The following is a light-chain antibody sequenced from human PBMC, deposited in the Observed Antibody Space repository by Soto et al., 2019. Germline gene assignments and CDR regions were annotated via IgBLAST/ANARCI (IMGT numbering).Light chain of an antibody. Sequence: QSVLTQPPSASGSPGQSVTISCTGTSRDVGANNDCVSWYQQHPGKVPKLMIYEVSKRPPGVPDRFSGSKSGNTASLTVSGLQADDEADYYCSSYAGSDNFVFGTGTKVTVL. J-gene: IGLJ1*01. V-gene: IGLV2-8*01. CDR3: SSYAGSDNFV. CDR1: SRDVGANNDC. CDR2: EVS.